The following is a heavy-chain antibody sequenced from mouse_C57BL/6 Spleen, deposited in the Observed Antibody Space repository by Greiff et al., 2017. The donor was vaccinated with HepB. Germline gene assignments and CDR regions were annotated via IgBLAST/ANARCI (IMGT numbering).Heavy chain of an antibody. Sequence: VQLQESGPGLVKPSQSLSLTCSVTGYSITSGYYWNWIRQFPGNKLEWMGYISYDGSNNYNPSLKNRISITRDTSKNQFFLKLNSVTTEDTATYYCARVGDSYAMDYWGQGTSVTVSS. CDR1: GYSITSGYY. J-gene: IGHJ4*01. V-gene: IGHV3-6*01. CDR2: ISYDGSN. CDR3: ARVGDSYAMDY.